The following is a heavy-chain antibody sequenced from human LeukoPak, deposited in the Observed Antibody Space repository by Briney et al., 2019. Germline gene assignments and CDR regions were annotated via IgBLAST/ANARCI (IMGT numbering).Heavy chain of an antibody. CDR1: GGSFSGYY. V-gene: IGHV4-34*01. J-gene: IGHJ4*02. CDR2: INHSGST. CDR3: ARGHYYDSSGYYLRY. Sequence: SETLSLTCAVYGGSFSGYYWSWIRQPPGKGLEWIGEINHSGSTNYNPSLKSRVTISVDTSKNQFSLKLSSVTAADTAVYYCARGHYYDSSGYYLRYWGQGTLVTVSS. D-gene: IGHD3-22*01.